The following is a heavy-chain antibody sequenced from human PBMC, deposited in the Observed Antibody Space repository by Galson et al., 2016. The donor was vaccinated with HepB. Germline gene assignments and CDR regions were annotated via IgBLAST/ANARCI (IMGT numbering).Heavy chain of an antibody. CDR3: TRDGGSNNHLDV. Sequence: SLRLSCAASGFSFRYNWIHWVRQAPGKGLVWVSRIDSDGTSTSYADSVKGRFTISRDNAKNTVYLQMSSLRVEDTSVYYCTRDGGSNNHLDVWGKGTLVTVSS. J-gene: IGHJ4*02. CDR1: GFSFRYNW. CDR2: IDSDGTST. V-gene: IGHV3-74*01. D-gene: IGHD4-11*01.